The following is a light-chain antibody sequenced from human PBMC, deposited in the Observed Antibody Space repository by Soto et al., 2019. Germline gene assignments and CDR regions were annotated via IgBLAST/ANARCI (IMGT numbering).Light chain of an antibody. CDR1: SSNIGSNS. Sequence: QSVLTQPPSASATPGQRVTISCSGSSSNIGSNSVNWYQQVPGTAPRLLIYSNNHRPSGVPDRLSGSKSGTSASLAIGGLLSEDEADYYCASWDDSLNADVFGGGTKLTVL. CDR2: SNN. J-gene: IGLJ1*01. CDR3: ASWDDSLNADV. V-gene: IGLV1-44*01.